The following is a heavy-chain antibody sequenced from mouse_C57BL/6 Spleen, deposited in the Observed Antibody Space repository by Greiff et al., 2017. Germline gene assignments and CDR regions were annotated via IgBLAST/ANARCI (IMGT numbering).Heavy chain of an antibody. J-gene: IGHJ2*02. CDR2: LSSGSSTI. V-gene: IGHV5-17*01. CDR3: ADSNWALIDY. D-gene: IGHD4-1*01. Sequence: EVKLMASGGGLVKPGGSLKLSCAASGFTFSDYVMHWVRQAPETGLEWVAYLSSGSSTIYYADTVKGRFTISRDNAKNTLFLQMTSLRSEDTAMYYCADSNWALIDYWGQGTSLTVSS. CDR1: GFTFSDYV.